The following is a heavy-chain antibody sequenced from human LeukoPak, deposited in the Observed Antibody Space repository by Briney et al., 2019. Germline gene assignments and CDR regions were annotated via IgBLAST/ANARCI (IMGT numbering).Heavy chain of an antibody. CDR1: GGSISSSSYY. Sequence: SETLSLTCTVSGGSISSSSYYWGWIRQPPGKGLEWIGSIYYSGSTYYNPSLKSRVTISVDTSKNQFSLKLSSVTAADTAVYYCARESRKGSYRFDYWGQGTLVTVSS. CDR2: IYYSGST. V-gene: IGHV4-39*07. CDR3: ARESRKGSYRFDY. D-gene: IGHD1-14*01. J-gene: IGHJ4*02.